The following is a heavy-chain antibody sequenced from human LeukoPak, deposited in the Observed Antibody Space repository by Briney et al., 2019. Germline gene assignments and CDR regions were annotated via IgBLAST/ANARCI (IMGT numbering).Heavy chain of an antibody. CDR2: INHSGST. D-gene: IGHD3-9*01. V-gene: IGHV4-34*01. CDR3: ARGPRGILTGYYLDY. J-gene: IGHJ4*02. CDR1: GGSFSGYY. Sequence: PSETLSLTCAVYGGSFSGYYWSWIRQPPGKGLEWIGEINHSGSTNYNPSLKSRVTISVDTSKNQFSLKLSSVTAADTAVYYCARGPRGILTGYYLDYWGQGTLVTVSS.